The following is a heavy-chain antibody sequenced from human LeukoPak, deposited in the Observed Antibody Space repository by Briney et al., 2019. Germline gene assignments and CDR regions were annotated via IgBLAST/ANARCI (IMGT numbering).Heavy chain of an antibody. Sequence: GASVKVSCKTSGDTFSSYSISWVRQTPGQGLEWMGSIIPIFCTASYAQSFQGRVTITADESTSTAYMQLSSLKAEDTAVYYCAATWPSNRRVSFDYWGQGTLDTVSS. CDR3: AATWPSNRRVSFDY. CDR1: GDTFSSYS. CDR2: IIPIFCTA. D-gene: IGHD2/OR15-2a*01. V-gene: IGHV1-69*13. J-gene: IGHJ4*02.